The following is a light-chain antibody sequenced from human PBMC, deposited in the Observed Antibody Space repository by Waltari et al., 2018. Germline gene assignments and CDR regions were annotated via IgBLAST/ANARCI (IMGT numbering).Light chain of an antibody. Sequence: QSVLTQPPSASGSPGQSVTISCTGTSSDVGGNNYFSWYQQHPGKAPKLMIYEVNKRPSGVPDRFSGSKSGTTASLTVSGLQAEDEADYYCSSYGGSKVFGGGTKLTVL. V-gene: IGLV2-8*01. CDR3: SSYGGSKV. CDR2: EVN. CDR1: SSDVGGNNY. J-gene: IGLJ3*02.